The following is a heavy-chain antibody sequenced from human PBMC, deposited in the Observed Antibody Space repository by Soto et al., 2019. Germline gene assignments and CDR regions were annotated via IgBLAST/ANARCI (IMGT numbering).Heavy chain of an antibody. Sequence: SETLSLTCTVSGGSITSYYWSWIRQPPGKGLEWIGYIYYSGSTNYNPSLKSRVTISVDTSKNQFSLKLSSVTAADTAVYYCARADNWNYREYFQHWGQGTLVTVSS. V-gene: IGHV4-59*01. CDR1: GGSITSYY. CDR2: IYYSGST. J-gene: IGHJ1*01. CDR3: ARADNWNYREYFQH. D-gene: IGHD1-7*01.